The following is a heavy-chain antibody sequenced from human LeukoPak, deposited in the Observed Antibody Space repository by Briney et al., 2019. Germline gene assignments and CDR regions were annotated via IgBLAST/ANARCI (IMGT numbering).Heavy chain of an antibody. CDR1: GFIFNNYW. CDR2: INGDGSST. Sequence: SGGSLRLSCAASGFIFNNYWMHWVRQTPGEGPLWLSRINGDGSSTIYTHSVQGRFIISRDNAKNTLYLQMNSLRAEDTAVYYCTRQWHTPSDYWGQGTLVTVSS. V-gene: IGHV3-74*01. D-gene: IGHD6-19*01. CDR3: TRQWHTPSDY. J-gene: IGHJ4*02.